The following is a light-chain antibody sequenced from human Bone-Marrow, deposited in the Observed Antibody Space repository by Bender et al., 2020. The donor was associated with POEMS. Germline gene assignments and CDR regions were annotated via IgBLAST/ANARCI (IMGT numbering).Light chain of an antibody. Sequence: QSVLTQPPSASGTPGQRVTISCSGGSSNIGAHAVNWYQHLPGTAPKLLIYSSHRRPSEVPDRFSGSKSGTSASLAISALQSEDEAVYFCAVWDDSLNGWVFGGGTKLTVL. CDR3: AVWDDSLNGWV. CDR2: SSH. J-gene: IGLJ3*02. V-gene: IGLV1-44*01. CDR1: SSNIGAHA.